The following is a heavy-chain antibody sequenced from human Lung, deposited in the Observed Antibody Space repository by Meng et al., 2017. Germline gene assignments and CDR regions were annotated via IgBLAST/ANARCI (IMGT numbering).Heavy chain of an antibody. V-gene: IGHV4-34*01. J-gene: IGHJ4*02. CDR2: SNYSGSS. D-gene: IGHD5-24*01. Sequence: VQCEEGGGELGGGAVTRRLSFGVSGGSFRVYYWSGFRQLAGKGLEWMGESNYSGSSKYNPSLESRATISVDTSQINISLKLSSVTAADSTVYYCARGLPTMAHDFDYWGQGTLVTVSS. CDR1: GGSFRVYY. CDR3: ARGLPTMAHDFDY.